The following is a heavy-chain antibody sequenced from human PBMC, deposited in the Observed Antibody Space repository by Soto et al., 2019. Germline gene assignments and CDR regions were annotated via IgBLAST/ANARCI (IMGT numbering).Heavy chain of an antibody. J-gene: IGHJ4*02. D-gene: IGHD3-10*01. Sequence: GGSLRLSCAASGVTLSSYAMSWVRQAPGKGLEWVSAISGGGNTYYTDSVKGRFTISRDNSKSTLHLQMNSLRAEDTAVYYCAKDVTTFRGGINHFDYWGQGALVTVSS. V-gene: IGHV3-23*01. CDR2: ISGGGNT. CDR1: GVTLSSYA. CDR3: AKDVTTFRGGINHFDY.